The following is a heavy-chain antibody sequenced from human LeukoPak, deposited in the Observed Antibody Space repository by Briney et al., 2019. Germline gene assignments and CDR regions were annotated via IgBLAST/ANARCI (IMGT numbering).Heavy chain of an antibody. D-gene: IGHD1-26*01. CDR2: INPNSGST. CDR1: GYTFTGYY. J-gene: IGHJ4*02. Sequence: ASVKVSCKPSGYTFTGYYMHCVPQAPGQGLEWMAWINPNSGSTNYAQNFQGRVTMTRDTSISTEYMELSRLGSDDTAVSYCARAYSGSYLTDYWGQGTLVTVSS. V-gene: IGHV1-2*02. CDR3: ARAYSGSYLTDY.